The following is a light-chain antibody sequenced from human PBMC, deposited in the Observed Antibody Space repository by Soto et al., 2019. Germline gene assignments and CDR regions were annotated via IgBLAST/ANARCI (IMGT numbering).Light chain of an antibody. J-gene: IGLJ1*01. CDR3: CAYAGRFV. V-gene: IGLV2-11*01. Sequence: QSALTQPRSVSGSPGQSVTISCTGPSSDVGGYNYVSWYRHHPGQAPQVMIYEVTSRPSAVPDRFSGSMSGNTASLTISGFHADDEADYYCCAYAGRFVFGTGTKVAVL. CDR2: EVT. CDR1: SSDVGGYNY.